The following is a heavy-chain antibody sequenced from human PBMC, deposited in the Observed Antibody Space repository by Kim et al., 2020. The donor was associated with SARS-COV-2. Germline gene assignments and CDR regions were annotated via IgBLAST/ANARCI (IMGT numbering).Heavy chain of an antibody. CDR3: SKELVQGCCYGWSYYDYG. V-gene: IGHV3-30*18. D-gene: IGHD5-18*01. CDR2: ITYDGSNK. CDR1: GFTFSSYG. Sequence: GGSLRLSCAASGFTFSSYGMHWVRQAPGKGLEWVSVITYDGSNKNYADSVKGRFTISRDNSKNTLYLQMNSLRAEDTAFYYCSKELVQGCCYGWSYYDYG. J-gene: IGHJ6*01.